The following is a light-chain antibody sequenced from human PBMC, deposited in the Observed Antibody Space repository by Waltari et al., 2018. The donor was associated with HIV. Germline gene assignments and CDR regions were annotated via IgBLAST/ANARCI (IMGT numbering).Light chain of an antibody. Sequence: QSALTQPASVSGSPGQTVTLTCTGPSVDVGGFALVAWCQQHTNTPPRLIIFGVRRRPSGVDGRFSASKSGNVASLTITGLRPDDEAYYFCSSYTRSISVAFGGGTRLTVL. J-gene: IGLJ2*01. V-gene: IGLV2-14*03. CDR2: GVR. CDR1: SVDVGGFAL. CDR3: SSYTRSISVA.